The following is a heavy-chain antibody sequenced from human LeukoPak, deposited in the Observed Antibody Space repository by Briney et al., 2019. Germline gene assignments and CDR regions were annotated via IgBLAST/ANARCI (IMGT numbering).Heavy chain of an antibody. V-gene: IGHV1-2*06. D-gene: IGHD5-18*01. J-gene: IGHJ4*02. CDR2: INPNSGGT. CDR3: ATTERIQLWFSLIKIDY. CDR1: GYTFTGYY. Sequence: GASVKVSCKASGYTFTGYYMHWVRQAPGQGLEWMGRINPNSGGTNYAQKFQGRVTMTRDTSISTAYVELSRLRSDDTAVYYCATTERIQLWFSLIKIDYWGQGTLVTVSS.